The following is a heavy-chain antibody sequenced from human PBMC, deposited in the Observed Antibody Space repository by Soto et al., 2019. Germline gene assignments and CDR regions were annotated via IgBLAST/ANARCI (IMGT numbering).Heavy chain of an antibody. D-gene: IGHD4-4*01. CDR3: ARDDRGNSPLDY. V-gene: IGHV4-59*01. J-gene: IGHJ4*02. CDR1: GDSITNNF. Sequence: SGTLSLTCTVRGDSITNNFWNWLRQPPGKGLEWIGYFRDSRNPTYNPSLKSRATISVDSSRNQFSLKLTSVTAADTAVYYCARDDRGNSPLDYRAQGTLVTVSS. CDR2: FRDSRNP.